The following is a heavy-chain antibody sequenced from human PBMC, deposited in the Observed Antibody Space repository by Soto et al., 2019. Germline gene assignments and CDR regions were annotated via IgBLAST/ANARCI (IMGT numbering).Heavy chain of an antibody. CDR2: LYYSGSA. CDR1: GASINIGDYY. D-gene: IGHD3-9*01. J-gene: IGHJ4*02. Sequence: SETLSLTCTVSGASINIGDYYWSWIRQPPGKGLEWIGYLYYSGSAYYSPSPKSRVTKSVDMFMIQFSLNLPSVSAADTAVYYCARVDILTGDHYWGQGTLVTVS. V-gene: IGHV4-30-4*01. CDR3: ARVDILTGDHY.